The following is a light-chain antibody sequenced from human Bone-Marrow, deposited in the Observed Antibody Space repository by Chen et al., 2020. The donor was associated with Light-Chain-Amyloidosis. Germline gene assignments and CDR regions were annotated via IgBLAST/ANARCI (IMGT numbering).Light chain of an antibody. CDR1: DLPTKY. CDR3: QSADSSGTDEVI. CDR2: RDT. J-gene: IGLJ2*01. Sequence: SYELTQPPSVSVSPGQTARITCSGDDLPTKYAYWYQQKPGPTPVLLIHRDTERPSGISERCSGSSSGTKATLTISGVQAEDEADYHCQSADSSGTDEVIFGGGTKLTVL. V-gene: IGLV3-25*03.